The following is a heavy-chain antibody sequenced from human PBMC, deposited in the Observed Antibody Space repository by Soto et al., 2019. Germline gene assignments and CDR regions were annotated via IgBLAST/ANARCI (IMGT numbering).Heavy chain of an antibody. D-gene: IGHD6-13*01. V-gene: IGHV3-23*01. J-gene: IGHJ4*02. CDR1: GFTFSSYA. Sequence: PVGSLRLSCAASGFTFSSYAMSWVRQAPGKGLEWVSAISGSGGSTYYADSVKGRFTISRDNSKNTLYLQMNSLRAEDTAVYYCACGTGIAAAGRVYWGQGTLVTVSS. CDR2: ISGSGGST. CDR3: ACGTGIAAAGRVY.